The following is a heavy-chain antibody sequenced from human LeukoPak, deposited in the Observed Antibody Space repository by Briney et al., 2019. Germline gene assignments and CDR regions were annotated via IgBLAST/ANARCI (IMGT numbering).Heavy chain of an antibody. V-gene: IGHV1-46*01. Sequence: ASVKVSCKASGYTFTSYYMHWVRQAPGQGLEWMGIITPSGGSTSYAQKFRGRVTMTTDTSTSTVYMELSSLRSEDTAVYYCARGGSGGKDWFDPWGQGTLVTVSP. D-gene: IGHD5-12*01. J-gene: IGHJ5*02. CDR2: ITPSGGST. CDR3: ARGGSGGKDWFDP. CDR1: GYTFTSYY.